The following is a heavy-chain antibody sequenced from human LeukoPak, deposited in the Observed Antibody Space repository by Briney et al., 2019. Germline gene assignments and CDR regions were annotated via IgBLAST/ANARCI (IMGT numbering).Heavy chain of an antibody. V-gene: IGHV1-8*01. Sequence: ASVKVSCKASGYTFTNYDINWVRQATGQGLEWMGWMNPNSGNTGYAQKFQGRVTMTRNTSITTAYMELSSLRSEDTAVYYCARVYCSVVVAATRGCYFDSWGQGTLVTVSS. CDR3: ARVYCSVVVAATRGCYFDS. D-gene: IGHD2-15*01. CDR2: MNPNSGNT. J-gene: IGHJ4*02. CDR1: GYTFTNYD.